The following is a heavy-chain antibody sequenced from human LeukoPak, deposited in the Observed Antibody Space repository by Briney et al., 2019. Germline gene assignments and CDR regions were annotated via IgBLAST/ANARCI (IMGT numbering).Heavy chain of an antibody. J-gene: IGHJ3*02. Sequence: GGSLRLSCAASGFTFDDYAMHWVRQAPGKGLEWVSGISWNSGSIGYADSVKGRFTISRDNAKNSLYLQMNSLRAEDTAVYYCARDVDGAFDIWGQGTMVTVSS. D-gene: IGHD3/OR15-3a*01. CDR2: ISWNSGSI. CDR1: GFTFDDYA. CDR3: ARDVDGAFDI. V-gene: IGHV3-9*01.